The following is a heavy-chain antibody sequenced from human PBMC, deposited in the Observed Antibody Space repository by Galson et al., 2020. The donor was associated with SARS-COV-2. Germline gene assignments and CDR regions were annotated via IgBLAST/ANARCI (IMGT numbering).Heavy chain of an antibody. D-gene: IGHD2-15*01. CDR3: ARDRNYCGGGSCYVVDY. J-gene: IGHJ4*02. V-gene: IGHV3-30-3*01. Sequence: GGSLRLSCAASGFTFSDYAIHWVRQAPGKGLEWVAVVSNDGNNKNYADSVKGRLTISRDNSKNTLYLQMNSLRPEDTAVYYCARDRNYCGGGSCYVVDYWGQGTLVTVSS. CDR1: GFTFSDYA. CDR2: VSNDGNNK.